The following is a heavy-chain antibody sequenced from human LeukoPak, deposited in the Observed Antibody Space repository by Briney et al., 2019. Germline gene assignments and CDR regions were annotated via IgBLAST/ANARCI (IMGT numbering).Heavy chain of an antibody. CDR1: GFTFSSYA. CDR2: ISYDGSNK. V-gene: IGHV3-30*04. Sequence: GRSLRLSCAASGFTFSSYAMHCVRQAPGKGLEWVAVISYDGSNKYYADSVKGRFTISRDNSKNTLYLQMNSLRAEDTAVYYCARERRGSFDYWGQGTLVTVSS. D-gene: IGHD3-10*01. CDR3: ARERRGSFDY. J-gene: IGHJ4*02.